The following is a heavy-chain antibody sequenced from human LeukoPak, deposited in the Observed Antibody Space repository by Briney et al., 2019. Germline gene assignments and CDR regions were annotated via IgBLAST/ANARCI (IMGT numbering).Heavy chain of an antibody. CDR3: TRVDCSSTRCYIGDS. Sequence: GGSLRLSCAASGFTVSSNYMSWVRQAPGKGLEWVSVIYSGGSTYYADSVKGRFTISRDNSKNTLYLQMNSLRAEDTAVYYCTRVDCSSTRCYIGDSWGLGTLVTVSS. CDR1: GFTVSSNY. CDR2: IYSGGST. D-gene: IGHD2-2*02. J-gene: IGHJ4*02. V-gene: IGHV3-66*01.